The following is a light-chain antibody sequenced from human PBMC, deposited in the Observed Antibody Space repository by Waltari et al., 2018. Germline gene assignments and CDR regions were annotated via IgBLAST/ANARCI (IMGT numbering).Light chain of an antibody. CDR2: GAS. CDR1: QSVSRT. J-gene: IGKJ1*01. V-gene: IGKV3-20*01. Sequence: EIVLTQSPGTLSLSPGERATLSCRASQSVSRTLAWYQQKPGQAPKLLIYGASISATGIPDRFTGSGSGTDFSLTISSLEPEDFAIYFCQHYVRLPATFGQGTKVEIK. CDR3: QHYVRLPAT.